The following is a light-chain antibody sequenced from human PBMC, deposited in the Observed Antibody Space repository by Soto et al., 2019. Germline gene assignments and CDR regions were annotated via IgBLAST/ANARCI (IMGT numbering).Light chain of an antibody. CDR1: QGVTTN. Sequence: EIVMTQSPATLSVSPGERATLSCRASQGVTTNLAWYQQKPGKAHRLLIYGASTRATGIPARFSGSGSGTEFTLTISSLQSEDFAVYSCQQYNTLPLTFGGGTKVEIK. CDR2: GAS. J-gene: IGKJ4*01. CDR3: QQYNTLPLT. V-gene: IGKV3-15*01.